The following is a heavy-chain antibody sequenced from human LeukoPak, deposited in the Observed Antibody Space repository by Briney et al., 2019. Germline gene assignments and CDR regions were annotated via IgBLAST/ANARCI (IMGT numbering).Heavy chain of an antibody. CDR2: IYHSGST. CDR1: GGSISSSNW. Sequence: SETLSLTCAVSGGSISSSNWWSWVRQPPGKGLEWIGEIYHSGSTNYNPSLKSRATISVDKSKNQFSLKLTSVTAADTAIYYCARHTRVAAGAKSDYWGQGTLVTVSS. J-gene: IGHJ4*02. V-gene: IGHV4-4*02. CDR3: ARHTRVAAGAKSDY. D-gene: IGHD6-13*01.